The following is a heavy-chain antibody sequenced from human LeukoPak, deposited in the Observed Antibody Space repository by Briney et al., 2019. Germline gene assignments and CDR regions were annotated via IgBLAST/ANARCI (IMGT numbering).Heavy chain of an antibody. CDR1: GFTFSSHW. Sequence: GGSLRLSCATSGFTFSSHWMSWVRQAPGKGLECVASIKSDGSEKYYADSVKGRFTISRDNAKNSLYLQMNSLRAEDTAVYYCGRLTSAYDTVDPWGQGTLVTVSS. J-gene: IGHJ5*02. D-gene: IGHD3-16*01. CDR2: IKSDGSEK. V-gene: IGHV3-7*05. CDR3: GRLTSAYDTVDP.